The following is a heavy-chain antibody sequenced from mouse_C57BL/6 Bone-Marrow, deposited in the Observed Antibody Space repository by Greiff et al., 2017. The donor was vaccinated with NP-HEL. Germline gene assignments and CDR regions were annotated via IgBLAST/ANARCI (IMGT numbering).Heavy chain of an antibody. V-gene: IGHV1-64*01. Sequence: QVQLQQSGAELVKPGASVKLSCKASGYTFTSYWMHWVKQRPGQGLEWIGMIHPNSGSTNYNEKFKSKATLTVDKSSSTAYMQLSSLTSEDSAVYYCARDPYYSGPWYFDVWGTGTTVTVSS. J-gene: IGHJ1*03. D-gene: IGHD2-12*01. CDR3: ARDPYYSGPWYFDV. CDR2: IHPNSGST. CDR1: GYTFTSYW.